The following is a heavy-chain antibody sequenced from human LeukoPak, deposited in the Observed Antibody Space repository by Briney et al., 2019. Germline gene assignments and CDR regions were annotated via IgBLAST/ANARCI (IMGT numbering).Heavy chain of an antibody. CDR1: GGSVSSYY. D-gene: IGHD5-24*01. CDR3: ARAGGGYNLDY. V-gene: IGHV4-59*02. J-gene: IGHJ4*02. CDR2: IYDSGST. Sequence: SETLSLTCSVSGGSVSSYYWSWIRQPPGKGLEWIGYIYDSGSTNYNPSLRSRVTMSQDTSKNQFSLKLSSVTAADTAVYHCARAGGGYNLDYWGQGTLVTVSS.